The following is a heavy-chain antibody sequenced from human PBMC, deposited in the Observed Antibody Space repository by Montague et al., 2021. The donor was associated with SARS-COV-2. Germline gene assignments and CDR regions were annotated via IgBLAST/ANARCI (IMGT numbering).Heavy chain of an antibody. Sequence: SETLSLTCTVSGGSISGYYWSWIRQPPGKGLEWIGYIYYSGSTNYNPSLKSRVTISVDTSKNQFSLKLSSVTAADTAVYYCASHVPGFWSGIDYWGQGTPVTVSS. D-gene: IGHD3-3*01. V-gene: IGHV4-59*01. J-gene: IGHJ4*02. CDR2: IYYSGST. CDR1: GGSISGYY. CDR3: ASHVPGFWSGIDY.